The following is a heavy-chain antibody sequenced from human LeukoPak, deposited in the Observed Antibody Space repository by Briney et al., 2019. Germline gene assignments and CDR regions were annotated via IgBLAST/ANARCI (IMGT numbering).Heavy chain of an antibody. Sequence: GGSLRLSCAASKFNLRRYSMNWVRQAPGKGLEWVSYISSRSHHIFYADSVRGRFTISRDNANNSLFLQMNSLRVEDTASYYCARGADCAGDSCANDALDIWGQGTMVTVSS. D-gene: IGHD2-21*01. J-gene: IGHJ3*02. CDR3: ARGADCAGDSCANDALDI. CDR1: KFNLRRYS. V-gene: IGHV3-21*01. CDR2: ISSRSHHI.